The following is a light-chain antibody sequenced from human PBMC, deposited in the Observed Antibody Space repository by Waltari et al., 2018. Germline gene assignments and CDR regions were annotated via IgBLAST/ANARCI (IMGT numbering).Light chain of an antibody. V-gene: IGLV3-19*01. CDR3: HSRDSTSTRV. CDR2: GPD. Sequence: SSELNQDPAVSVALGQTVKITCQGASLRKFSASWYQQRPGQAPILVLYGPDYRPSGIPGRFSGSTSGGTASLTITGAQAEDEAVYYCHSRDSTSTRVFGGGTRLTV. J-gene: IGLJ3*02. CDR1: SLRKFS.